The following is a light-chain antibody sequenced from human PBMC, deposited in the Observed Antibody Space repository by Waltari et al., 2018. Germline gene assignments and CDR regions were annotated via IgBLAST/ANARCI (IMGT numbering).Light chain of an antibody. CDR2: VAS. J-gene: IGKJ1*01. V-gene: IGKV3-20*01. CDR3: QQYGSSPWT. Sequence: EIVLTQSPGTLSLSPGERATLSCRASQTVTINYLAWYQQKPGQAPRLLIYVASHRATGIPDRFSGRGSGTDFTLTISRLEPEDSAVYYCQQYGSSPWTFGQGTKVEIK. CDR1: QTVTINY.